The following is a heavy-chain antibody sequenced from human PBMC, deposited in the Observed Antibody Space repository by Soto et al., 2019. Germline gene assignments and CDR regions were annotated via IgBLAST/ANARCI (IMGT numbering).Heavy chain of an antibody. V-gene: IGHV3-74*01. J-gene: IGHJ3*01. Sequence: DVQLVESGGGSVQPGGSLSLSCAATGFTFSYYWMHWVRQAPGKGLVWVSRIHSDGSSTTDADSVKGRFTISRDNAKNTLYLQINSLRAEDTAVYYCARGQWGAFDLWGQGTMVTVAS. D-gene: IGHD1-26*01. CDR3: ARGQWGAFDL. CDR1: GFTFSYYW. CDR2: IHSDGSST.